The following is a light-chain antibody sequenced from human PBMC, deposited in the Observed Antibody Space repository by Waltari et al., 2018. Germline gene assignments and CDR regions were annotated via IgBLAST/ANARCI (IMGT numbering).Light chain of an antibody. J-gene: IGLJ3*02. CDR2: DDN. CDR3: CSYAGSYTWV. V-gene: IGLV2-23*01. Sequence: QSALTQPASVSGSPGQSITISCTVPRSDVGNYNLVSWYQQYPGKAPKVMIYDDNRRPSGVSDRFSGSKSGNTASLTISGVQAEDEADYYCCSYAGSYTWVFGGGTKLTVL. CDR1: RSDVGNYNL.